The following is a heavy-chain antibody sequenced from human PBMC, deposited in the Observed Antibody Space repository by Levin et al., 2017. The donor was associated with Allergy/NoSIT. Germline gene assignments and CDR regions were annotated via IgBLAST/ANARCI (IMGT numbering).Heavy chain of an antibody. CDR3: ARDRFVWAHDY. D-gene: IGHD1-26*01. CDR2: ISSSSSYI. CDR1: GFTFSSYS. J-gene: IGHJ4*02. Sequence: GESLKISCAASGFTFSSYSMNWVRQAPGKGLEWVSSISSSSSYIYYADSVKGRFTISRDNAKNSLYLQMNSLRAEDTAVYYCARDRFVWAHDYWGQGTLVTVSS. V-gene: IGHV3-21*01.